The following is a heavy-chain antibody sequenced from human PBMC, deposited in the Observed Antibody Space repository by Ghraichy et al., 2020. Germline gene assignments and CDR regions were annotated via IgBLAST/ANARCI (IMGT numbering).Heavy chain of an antibody. Sequence: ASVKVSCKASGYTFTSYDINWVRQATGQGLEWMGWMNPNSGNTGYAQKFQGRVTMTRNTSISTAYMELSSLRSEDTAVYYCARGRVAAAGTATGCYWGQGTLVTVSS. J-gene: IGHJ4*02. CDR3: ARGRVAAAGTATGCY. D-gene: IGHD6-13*01. CDR1: GYTFTSYD. V-gene: IGHV1-8*01. CDR2: MNPNSGNT.